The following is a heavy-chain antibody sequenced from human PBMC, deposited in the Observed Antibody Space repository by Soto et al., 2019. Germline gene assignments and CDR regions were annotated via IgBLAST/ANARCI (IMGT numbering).Heavy chain of an antibody. V-gene: IGHV3-21*01. CDR2: IISISSYI. Sequence: NPGGSLRLSCAASGFTFSSYSMNWVRQAPGNCLVCVSSIISISSYIYFADSVKGRFTISRDNAKNSLYLQMNSLRAEDTAVYYCARDVVVVPAAIHWFDPWGQGTLVTVSS. CDR1: GFTFSSYS. D-gene: IGHD2-2*01. CDR3: ARDVVVVPAAIHWFDP. J-gene: IGHJ5*02.